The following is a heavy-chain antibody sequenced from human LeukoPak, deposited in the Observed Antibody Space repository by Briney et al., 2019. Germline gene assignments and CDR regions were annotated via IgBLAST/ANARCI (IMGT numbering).Heavy chain of an antibody. CDR3: AKDLSLSY. Sequence: AGGSLRLSCAASGFTFSSYGMSWVRQAPGRGLEWVSAISGSGGNTYYADSVKGRFTISRGNSKNTLYLQMNRLRAEDTAVYYCAKDLSLSYWGQGTLVTVSS. CDR2: ISGSGGNT. D-gene: IGHD2/OR15-2a*01. CDR1: GFTFSSYG. J-gene: IGHJ4*02. V-gene: IGHV3-23*01.